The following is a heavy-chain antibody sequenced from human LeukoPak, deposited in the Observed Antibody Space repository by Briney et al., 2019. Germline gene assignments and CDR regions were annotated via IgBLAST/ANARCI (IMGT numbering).Heavy chain of an antibody. J-gene: IGHJ4*02. CDR1: GGSFSGYY. CDR3: AREEMATIDY. D-gene: IGHD5-24*01. Sequence: SETLSLTCAVYGGSFSGYYWNWIRQPPGKGLEWIGEINHSGSTNYNPSLKSRVTISVDTSKNQFSLKLSSVTAADTAVYYCAREEMATIDYWGQGTLVTVSS. CDR2: INHSGST. V-gene: IGHV4-34*01.